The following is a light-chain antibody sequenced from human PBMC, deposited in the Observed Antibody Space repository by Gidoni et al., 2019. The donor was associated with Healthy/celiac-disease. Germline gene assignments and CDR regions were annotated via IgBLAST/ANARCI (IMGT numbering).Light chain of an antibody. CDR1: QSISSW. V-gene: IGKV1-5*01. J-gene: IGKJ1*01. Sequence: DIQMTQSPSTLSASVGDRVTITCRASQSISSWLAWYQQKPGKAPKLLIYDASSLESGVPSRFSGSGPGTEFTLTISSLQPDDFATYYCQQYNSYSPTFGQXTKVEIK. CDR2: DAS. CDR3: QQYNSYSPT.